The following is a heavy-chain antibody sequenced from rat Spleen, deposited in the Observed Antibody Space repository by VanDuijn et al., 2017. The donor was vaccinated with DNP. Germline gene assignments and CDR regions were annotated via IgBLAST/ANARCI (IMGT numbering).Heavy chain of an antibody. J-gene: IGHJ3*01. CDR2: ISNSGGNT. V-gene: IGHV5-25*01. CDR3: ARQDPLLLTLFTY. D-gene: IGHD1-1*01. Sequence: EVQLVESGGGLVQPGRSLKLSCAASDFTFSHYYMAWVRQAPTKGLEWVAYISNSGGNTYYRDSVKGRFTISRDNAKSTLYLQMNSLRSEDTATYYCARQDPLLLTLFTYWGQGTLVTVSS. CDR1: DFTFSHYY.